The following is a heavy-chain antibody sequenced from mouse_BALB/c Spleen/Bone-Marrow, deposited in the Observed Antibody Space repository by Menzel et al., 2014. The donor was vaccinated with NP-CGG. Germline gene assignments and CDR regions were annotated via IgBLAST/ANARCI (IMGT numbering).Heavy chain of an antibody. V-gene: IGHV3-5*02. Sequence: EVKLVDSGPGLVKPSQTVSLTCTVTGISITTGNYRWSWIRQFPGNKLEWIGYIYYSGTITYNPSLTSRTTITRDTSKNQYFLEMNSLTAEDPATYYCARDGNYAMDYWGQGTSVTVSS. CDR3: ARDGNYAMDY. CDR1: GISITTGNYR. D-gene: IGHD1-1*02. CDR2: IYYSGTI. J-gene: IGHJ4*01.